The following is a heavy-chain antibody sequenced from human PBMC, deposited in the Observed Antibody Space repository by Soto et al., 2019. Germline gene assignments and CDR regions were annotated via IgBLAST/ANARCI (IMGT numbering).Heavy chain of an antibody. V-gene: IGHV3-64D*06. J-gene: IGHJ6*02. CDR2: ISTNGGSA. Sequence: GGTLRLSCSASGFTFSNYAMHWVRQAPGKGLEYVSAISTNGGSAYYVDSVKARFTISRDNSKNMLYLQMSSLRAEDTALYYCAKTRISVRVLMGYYYGMDVWGQGTPVTVSS. CDR3: AKTRISVRVLMGYYYGMDV. D-gene: IGHD3-10*01. CDR1: GFTFSNYA.